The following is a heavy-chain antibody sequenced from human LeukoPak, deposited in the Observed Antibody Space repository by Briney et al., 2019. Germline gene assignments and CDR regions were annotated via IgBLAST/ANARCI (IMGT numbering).Heavy chain of an antibody. CDR3: ARVWSFTNDY. V-gene: IGHV3-72*01. CDR1: GFTYRNHY. CDR2: SRNKANSFTT. D-gene: IGHD2-2*01. Sequence: GGSLRLSCGASGFTYRNHYMDWVRQAPGKRLEWVGRSRNKANSFTTEYAASVKGRFTISRDDSKSSLYLQMDSLETEDTAVYYCARVWSFTNDYWGQGTLVTVSS. J-gene: IGHJ4*02.